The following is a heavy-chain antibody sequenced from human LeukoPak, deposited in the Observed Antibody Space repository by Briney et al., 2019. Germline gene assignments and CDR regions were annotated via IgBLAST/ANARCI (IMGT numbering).Heavy chain of an antibody. V-gene: IGHV1-18*01. D-gene: IGHD2-8*01. Sequence: ASVKVSCKASGYTFTSYGISWVRQAPGQGLEWMGWISAYNGNTNYAQELQGRVTMTTDTSTSTAYMELRSLRSDDTAVYYCARAGYPIVYYYGMDVWGQGTTVTVSS. CDR2: ISAYNGNT. CDR3: ARAGYPIVYYYGMDV. CDR1: GYTFTSYG. J-gene: IGHJ6*02.